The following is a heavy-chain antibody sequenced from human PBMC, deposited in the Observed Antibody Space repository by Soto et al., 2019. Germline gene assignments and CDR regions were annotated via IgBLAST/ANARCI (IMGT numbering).Heavy chain of an antibody. CDR3: AKTESFNGYYNAFDS. D-gene: IGHD3-9*01. V-gene: IGHV3-23*01. Sequence: GGSLRLSCAASGFSLAGYAVAWVRQAPGKGLEWVSTVSGGGGSTYYADSVKGRFTISRDNSGNTVYLQMNSLNAGDTALYYCAKTESFNGYYNAFDSWGQGTRVTSPQ. CDR2: VSGGGGST. CDR1: GFSLAGYA. J-gene: IGHJ4*02.